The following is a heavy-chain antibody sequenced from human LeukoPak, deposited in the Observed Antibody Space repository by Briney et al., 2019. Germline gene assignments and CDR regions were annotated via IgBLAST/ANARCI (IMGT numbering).Heavy chain of an antibody. Sequence: SETLSLTCSVSGGSITSHFWSWIRQPPGKGLEWIGYIHYSGSTNYNPSLKSRVTISPDTSKNQLFLKLNSVTAADTAVYYCARLVWLGESPGSWFDSWGQGTLVAVSS. J-gene: IGHJ5*01. CDR1: GGSITSHF. V-gene: IGHV4-59*11. CDR2: IHYSGST. D-gene: IGHD3-10*01. CDR3: ARLVWLGESPGSWFDS.